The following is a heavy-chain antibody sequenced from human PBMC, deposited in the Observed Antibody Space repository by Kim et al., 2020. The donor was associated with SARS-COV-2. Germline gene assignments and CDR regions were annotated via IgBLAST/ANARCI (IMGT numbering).Heavy chain of an antibody. V-gene: IGHV3-49*03. J-gene: IGHJ4*02. Sequence: GGSLRLSCTTSGLNFGDYALSWFRQAPGTWLEWVAFIRSKRYGETTEYAASVKGRFTISRDDSKRIAYLQMNGLKTEDTAVYYCTSGPYYYDSAAYYHDYWGQGTLVTVSS. CDR3: TSGPYYYDSAAYYHDY. CDR2: IRSKRYGETT. D-gene: IGHD3-22*01. CDR1: GLNFGDYA.